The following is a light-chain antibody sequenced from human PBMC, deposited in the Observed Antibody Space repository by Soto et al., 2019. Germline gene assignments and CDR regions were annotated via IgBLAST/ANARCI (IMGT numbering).Light chain of an antibody. J-gene: IGKJ4*01. CDR2: CAS. Sequence: EIVMTQSPATLSVSPGERATLSCRASQSVSSNLAWYQQKPGQAPRLLIYCASTRATGIPARFSGSGSGTEFTLTISSLQSEDCAVYYCQQYNNWPPLTLGGGTKLEIK. V-gene: IGKV3-15*01. CDR1: QSVSSN. CDR3: QQYNNWPPLT.